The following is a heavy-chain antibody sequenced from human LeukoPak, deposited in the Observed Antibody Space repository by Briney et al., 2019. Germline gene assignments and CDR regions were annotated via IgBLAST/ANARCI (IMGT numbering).Heavy chain of an antibody. CDR3: AKAVWVFGNYCFDN. Sequence: ASVRVSCRASGYTFTNYAIQWVRQAPGQRLEWMGWINAGNGDRKYSQKLQGRVTITRDTSASTAYMELSSLRPEDTAVYYCAKAVWVFGNYCFDNWGQGTLVTVSS. J-gene: IGHJ4*02. V-gene: IGHV1-3*01. CDR2: INAGNGDR. CDR1: GYTFTNYA. D-gene: IGHD3-10*02.